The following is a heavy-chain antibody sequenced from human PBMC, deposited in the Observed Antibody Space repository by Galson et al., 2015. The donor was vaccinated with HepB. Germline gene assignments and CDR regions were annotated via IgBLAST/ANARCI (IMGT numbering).Heavy chain of an antibody. CDR1: GFTFSSYG. J-gene: IGHJ6*03. CDR2: ISYDGSNK. V-gene: IGHV3-30*18. D-gene: IGHD2-15*01. Sequence: SLRLSCAASGFTFSSYGMHWVRQAPGKGLEWVAVISYDGSNKYYADSVKGRFTISRDNSKNTLYLQMNSLRAEDTAVYYCAKEGRGSDIVVVVAAASYYMDVWGKGTTVTVSS. CDR3: AKEGRGSDIVVVVAAASYYMDV.